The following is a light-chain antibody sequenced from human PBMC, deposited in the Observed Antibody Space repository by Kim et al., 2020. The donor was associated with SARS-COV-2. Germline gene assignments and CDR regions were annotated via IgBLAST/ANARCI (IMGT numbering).Light chain of an antibody. J-gene: IGKJ2*01. CDR3: HHFSRFPYT. CDR1: ENIGTW. V-gene: IGKV1-5*03. CDR2: LAS. Sequence: AALGDRVTSTCRASENIGTWLDWDQQKPGRAPILLIYLASTLESGVPSRFSGTGSGTEFSLSITILQPDDFATYYCHHFSRFPYTFGQGAKLEIK.